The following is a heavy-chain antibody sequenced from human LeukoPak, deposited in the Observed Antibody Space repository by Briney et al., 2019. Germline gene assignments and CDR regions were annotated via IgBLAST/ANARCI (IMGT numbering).Heavy chain of an antibody. CDR3: ARTSPTFHFDF. Sequence: GGSLRLSCAASGFTFTTYWMHWVRQAPGKGLVWVSRINGDGSRSNYADSVKGRFTISRDNARNTLYLQMNSLRAEDTALYYCARTSPTFHFDFWGQGTLVTVSS. CDR2: INGDGSRS. D-gene: IGHD3-16*01. J-gene: IGHJ4*02. CDR1: GFTFTTYW. V-gene: IGHV3-74*01.